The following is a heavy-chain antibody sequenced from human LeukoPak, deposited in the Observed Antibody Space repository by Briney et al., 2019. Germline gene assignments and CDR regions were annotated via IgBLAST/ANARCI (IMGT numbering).Heavy chain of an antibody. J-gene: IGHJ3*02. CDR2: IYYSGST. V-gene: IGHV4-30-4*01. Sequence: PSETLSLTCTVSGGSISSGDYYWNWIRQPPGKGLEWIGYIYYSGSTYYNPSLKSRVTISVDTSKNQFSLKLSSVTAADTAVYYCARGPRYYYDSRDDAFDIWGQGTMVTVSS. CDR1: GGSISSGDYY. CDR3: ARGPRYYYDSRDDAFDI. D-gene: IGHD3-22*01.